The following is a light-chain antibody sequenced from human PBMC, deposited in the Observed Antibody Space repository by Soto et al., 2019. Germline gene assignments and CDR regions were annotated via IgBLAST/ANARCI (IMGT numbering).Light chain of an antibody. Sequence: DIQMTQSPSTLSASVGDRVTITCRASQSISSWLAWYQQKPGKAPKLLIYKASSLESVVPSRFSGSGSGTEFTLTISSLQPDYFATYYCQQYNSYHTFGQGTKLEIK. CDR1: QSISSW. CDR2: KAS. V-gene: IGKV1-5*03. CDR3: QQYNSYHT. J-gene: IGKJ2*01.